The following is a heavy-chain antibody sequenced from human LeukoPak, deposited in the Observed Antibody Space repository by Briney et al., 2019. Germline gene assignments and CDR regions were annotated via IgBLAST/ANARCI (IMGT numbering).Heavy chain of an antibody. J-gene: IGHJ4*02. D-gene: IGHD6-19*01. V-gene: IGHV1-18*01. CDR2: ISAYNGNT. Sequence: GASVKVSCTASGYTFTSYGISWVRQAPGQGLEWMGWISAYNGNTNYAQKLQGRVTMTTDTSTSTAYMELRSLRSDDTAVYYCARESSIAVAGAVDYWGQGTLVTVSS. CDR1: GYTFTSYG. CDR3: ARESSIAVAGAVDY.